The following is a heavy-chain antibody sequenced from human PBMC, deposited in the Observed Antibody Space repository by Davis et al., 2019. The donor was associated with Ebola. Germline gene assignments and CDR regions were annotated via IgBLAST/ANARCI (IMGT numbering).Heavy chain of an antibody. V-gene: IGHV4-39*01. CDR1: GGSISSSSSY. Sequence: MPSETLSLTCTVSGGSISSSSSYWGWLRQPPGKGLEWIGNMFYSGSTSYNPSLKSRVTISVDTSKNQFSLKVSSVTAADTAVYYCARGHSYGSMVYGMDVWGQGTTVTGSS. CDR3: ARGHSYGSMVYGMDV. J-gene: IGHJ6*02. D-gene: IGHD5-18*01. CDR2: MFYSGST.